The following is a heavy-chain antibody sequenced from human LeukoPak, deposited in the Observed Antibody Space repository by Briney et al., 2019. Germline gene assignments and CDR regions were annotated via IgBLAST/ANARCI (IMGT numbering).Heavy chain of an antibody. J-gene: IGHJ4*02. V-gene: IGHV3-48*03. D-gene: IGHD4-23*01. Sequence: GGSLRLSCAASGFTFSSYEMHWVRQAPGKGLEGVSFISSSGSTIYYADSVKGRFTISRDNAKNSLYLQINSLRAEDTAVYYCARDYGGSSPFDYWGQGTLVTVSS. CDR1: GFTFSSYE. CDR2: ISSSGSTI. CDR3: ARDYGGSSPFDY.